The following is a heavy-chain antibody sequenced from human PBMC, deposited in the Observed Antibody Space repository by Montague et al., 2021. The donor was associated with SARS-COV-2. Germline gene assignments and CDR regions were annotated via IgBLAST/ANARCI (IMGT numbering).Heavy chain of an antibody. CDR2: IYSGDSST. J-gene: IGHJ4*02. Sequence: SLRLSCAASGFTFSNYAMSWVRQAPGKGLEWVSVIYSGDSSTYYADSVQGRFTISRDNSKNTLYLQMNSLRAEDTAVYYCVRDSGKLPGGAWQALEFWGQGILVTVSS. D-gene: IGHD3-10*01. CDR1: GFTFSNYA. CDR3: VRDSGKLPGGAWQALEF. V-gene: IGHV3-23*03.